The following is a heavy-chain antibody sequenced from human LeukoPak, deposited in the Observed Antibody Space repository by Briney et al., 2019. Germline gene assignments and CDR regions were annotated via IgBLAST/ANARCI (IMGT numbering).Heavy chain of an antibody. CDR2: IRYDGSNK. Sequence: PGGSLRLSCAASGFTFSDYGMHWVRQAPGKGLEWVAFIRYDGSNKYYADSVKGRFTISRDNSKNTVYLQMNSLRAEDTAVYYCAKVEGGAVAGYYFDYWGQGTLVTVSS. D-gene: IGHD6-19*01. J-gene: IGHJ4*02. CDR3: AKVEGGAVAGYYFDY. CDR1: GFTFSDYG. V-gene: IGHV3-30*02.